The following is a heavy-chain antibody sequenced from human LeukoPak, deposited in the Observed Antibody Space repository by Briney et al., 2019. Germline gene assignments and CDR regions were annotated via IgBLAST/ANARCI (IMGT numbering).Heavy chain of an antibody. CDR2: INPSGGST. D-gene: IGHD3-22*01. J-gene: IGHJ4*02. CDR1: GYTFTSYY. V-gene: IGHV1-46*01. Sequence: ASVTVSFKASGYTFTSYYMHWVRQAPGQGLEWMGIINPSGGSTSYAQKFQGRVTMTRDTSRSTVYMELSSLRSEDTAVYYCARDSYYYDSSGYYYGGYWGQGTLVTVSS. CDR3: ARDSYYYDSSGYYYGGY.